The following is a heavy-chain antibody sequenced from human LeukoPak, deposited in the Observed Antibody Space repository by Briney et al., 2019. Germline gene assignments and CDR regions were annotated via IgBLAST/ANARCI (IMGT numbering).Heavy chain of an antibody. D-gene: IGHD6-13*01. Sequence: GASVKVSCKASGGTFSSYAISWVRQAPGQGLEWMGGIIPIFGTANYAQKFQGRVTIIADKSTSTAYMELSSLRSEDTAVYYCARDRQRIAAALDAFDIWGQGTMVTVSS. CDR1: GGTFSSYA. J-gene: IGHJ3*02. V-gene: IGHV1-69*06. CDR3: ARDRQRIAAALDAFDI. CDR2: IIPIFGTA.